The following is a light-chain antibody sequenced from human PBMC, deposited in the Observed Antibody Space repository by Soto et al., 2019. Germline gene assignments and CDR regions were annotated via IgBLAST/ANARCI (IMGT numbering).Light chain of an antibody. Sequence: DIQMTQSASSLSAYVGDRVTITCRARQNINSYLNCCQQKPGKAPKLLIYAASSLQSGVPPRFSGSGSGTDFTPTIDSLQPEDFATYYCPQTYSIWWTFGQGTKVDI. CDR3: PQTYSIWWT. CDR1: QNINSY. CDR2: AAS. J-gene: IGKJ1*01. V-gene: IGKV1-39*01.